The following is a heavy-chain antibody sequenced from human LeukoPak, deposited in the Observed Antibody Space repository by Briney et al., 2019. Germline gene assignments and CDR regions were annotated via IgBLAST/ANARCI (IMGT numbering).Heavy chain of an antibody. J-gene: IGHJ4*02. V-gene: IGHV3-7*01. CDR1: GFTFSRYW. D-gene: IGHD5-24*01. Sequence: GGSLRLSCAPSGFTFSRYWMTWVRQTPGKGLEWVASIKDDGRQKYYVDSVKGRFTVSRDNAKNSAYLQMDSLRAEDTALYYCARDASRGFDSWGQGTLVTVSS. CDR3: ARDASRGFDS. CDR2: IKDDGRQK.